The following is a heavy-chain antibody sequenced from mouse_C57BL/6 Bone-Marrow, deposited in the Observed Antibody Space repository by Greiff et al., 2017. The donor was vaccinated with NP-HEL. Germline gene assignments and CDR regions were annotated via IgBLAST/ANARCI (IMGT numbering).Heavy chain of an antibody. CDR2: IDPANGHT. CDR1: GFNIKNTY. CDR3: AHITTVKGCFDY. J-gene: IGHJ2*01. D-gene: IGHD1-1*01. Sequence: VHVKQSVAELVRPGASVKLSCTASGFNIKNTYMHWVKQRPEQGLEWIGRIDPANGHTKYAPKFQGKATITADTSSNTAYLQLSSLTSEDTAIYYCAHITTVKGCFDYWGQGTTLTVSS. V-gene: IGHV14-3*01.